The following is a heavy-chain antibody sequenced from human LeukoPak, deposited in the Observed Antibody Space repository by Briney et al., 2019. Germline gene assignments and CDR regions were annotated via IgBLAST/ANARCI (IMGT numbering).Heavy chain of an antibody. V-gene: IGHV4-34*01. Sequence: SETLSLTCAVHGGSFSGYYWSWIRQPPGKGLEWIGDINHSGSTNYNPSLKSRVTISVDTSKNQFSLKLRSVTAADTAVYFCARLYGNYQNYFDYWGQGTLVTVSS. CDR1: GGSFSGYY. CDR3: ARLYGNYQNYFDY. D-gene: IGHD1-7*01. CDR2: INHSGST. J-gene: IGHJ4*02.